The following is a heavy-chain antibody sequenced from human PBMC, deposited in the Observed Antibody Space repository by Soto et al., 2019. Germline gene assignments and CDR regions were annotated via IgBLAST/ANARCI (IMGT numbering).Heavy chain of an antibody. CDR2: IIPIFGTA. V-gene: IGHV1-69*13. J-gene: IGHJ5*02. CDR1: GGTFSSYA. Sequence: SVKVSCKASGGTFSSYAISWVRQAPGQGLEWMGGIIPIFGTANYAQKFQGRVTITADESTSTAYMELSSLRSEDTAVYYCARAPRITMVRGVSYNWFDPWGQGTLVTVSS. D-gene: IGHD3-10*01. CDR3: ARAPRITMVRGVSYNWFDP.